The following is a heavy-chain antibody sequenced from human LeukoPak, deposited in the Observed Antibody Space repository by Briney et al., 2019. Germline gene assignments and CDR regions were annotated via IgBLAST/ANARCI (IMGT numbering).Heavy chain of an antibody. J-gene: IGHJ6*02. D-gene: IGHD5-18*01. CDR1: GFTFSNYG. CDR3: AKGRSYGYGMDV. Sequence: GRSLRLSCAASGFTFSNYGMHWVRQAPGKGLEWVAIISYDGSNKYYADSVKGRFTISRDNSKNTLYLQMNSLRAEDTAVYYCAKGRSYGYGMDVWGQGTTVTVSS. CDR2: ISYDGSNK. V-gene: IGHV3-30*18.